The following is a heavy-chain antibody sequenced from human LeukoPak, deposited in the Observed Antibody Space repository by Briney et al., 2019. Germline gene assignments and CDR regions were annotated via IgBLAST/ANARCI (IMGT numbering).Heavy chain of an antibody. D-gene: IGHD2-15*01. J-gene: IGHJ3*02. CDR2: IWYDGSND. CDR3: AREADCSGGSCYRGAFAI. V-gene: IGHV3-33*01. Sequence: GRSLRLSCAASGFTLSQYAMHRDRQAPGKGLEWVAAIWYDGSNDYYADSVKGRFTISRDNSKNTLSLQMNSLRAEDTAVYYCAREADCSGGSCYRGAFAIWGERTLVTVSS. CDR1: GFTLSQYA.